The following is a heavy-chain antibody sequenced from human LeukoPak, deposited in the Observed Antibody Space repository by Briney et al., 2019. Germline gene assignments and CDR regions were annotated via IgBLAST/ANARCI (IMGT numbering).Heavy chain of an antibody. CDR2: INPNSGGT. J-gene: IGHJ1*01. Sequence: GASVKVSCKASGYTFTGYYMHWVRQAPGQGLEWMGWINPNSGGTNYAQKFQGRVTMTRDTSISTAYMELSRLRSDDTAVYYCARVGEQWLVRRVFQHWGQGTLVTVSS. D-gene: IGHD6-19*01. CDR1: GYTFTGYY. CDR3: ARVGEQWLVRRVFQH. V-gene: IGHV1-2*02.